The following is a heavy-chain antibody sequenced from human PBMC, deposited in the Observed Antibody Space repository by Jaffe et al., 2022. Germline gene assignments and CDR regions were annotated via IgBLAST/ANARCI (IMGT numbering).Heavy chain of an antibody. D-gene: IGHD3-22*01. CDR2: IYPGDSDT. J-gene: IGHJ4*02. V-gene: IGHV5-51*03. CDR3: VRSPYYYDSSGYYPPFDY. Sequence: EVQLVQSGAEVKKPGESLKISCKGSGYSFTSYWIGWVRQMPGKGLEWMGIIYPGDSDTRYSPSFQGQVTISADKSISTAYLQWSSLKASDTAMYYCVRSPYYYDSSGYYPPFDYWGQGTLVTVSS. CDR1: GYSFTSYW.